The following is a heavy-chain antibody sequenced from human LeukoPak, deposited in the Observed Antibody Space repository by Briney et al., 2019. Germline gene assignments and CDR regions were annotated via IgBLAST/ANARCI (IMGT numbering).Heavy chain of an antibody. D-gene: IGHD3-16*02. CDR1: GGSISSYY. CDR3: ARSGYDYVWGSYRYSSYYDYYMDV. V-gene: IGHV4-59*12. CDR2: IYYSGST. J-gene: IGHJ6*03. Sequence: KPSETLSLTCTVSGGSISSYYWSWIRQPPGKGLEWIGTIYYSGSTNYNPPLKSRVTISADTSKNQCSLKLSSVTAADTAVYYCARSGYDYVWGSYRYSSYYDYYMDVWGKGTTVTVSS.